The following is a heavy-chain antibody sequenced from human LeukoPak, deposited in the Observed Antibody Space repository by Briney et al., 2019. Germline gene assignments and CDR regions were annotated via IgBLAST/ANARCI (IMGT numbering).Heavy chain of an antibody. Sequence: ASLKVSCKASGCTFIGYFIHWMRQTPGQGLEWLGWIKTNSGVTRYAQKFQDRVTITRDTAAYMELSSLTSDDSAVYYCARAVSGTLGGAFDIWGQGTAVTVSS. CDR1: GCTFIGYF. CDR3: ARAVSGTLGGAFDI. V-gene: IGHV1-2*02. CDR2: IKTNSGVT. J-gene: IGHJ3*02. D-gene: IGHD1-7*01.